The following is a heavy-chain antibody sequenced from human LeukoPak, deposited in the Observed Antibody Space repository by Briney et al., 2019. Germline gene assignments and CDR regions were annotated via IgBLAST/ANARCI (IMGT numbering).Heavy chain of an antibody. CDR3: ARTYYYDSSGYYPSPYYFDY. J-gene: IGHJ4*02. CDR1: GGSISSSNW. CDR2: VYHSGST. D-gene: IGHD3-22*01. Sequence: SGTLSLTCAVSGGSISSSNWWSWVRQPPGKGLEWIGEVYHSGSTNHNPSLKSRVTISVDKSNNQFSLKLSSVTAADTAVYFCARTYYYDSSGYYPSPYYFDYWGQGTLVTVSS. V-gene: IGHV4-4*02.